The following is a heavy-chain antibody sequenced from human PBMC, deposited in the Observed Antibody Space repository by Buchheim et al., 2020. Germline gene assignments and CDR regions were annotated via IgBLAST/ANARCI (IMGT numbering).Heavy chain of an antibody. CDR1: GGSISSGSYY. CDR3: ARGYDSSLNWFDP. CDR2: IYTSGST. V-gene: IGHV4-61*02. Sequence: QVQLQESGPGLVKPSQTLSLTCTVSGGSISSGSYYWSWIRQPAGKGLEWIGRIYTSGSTNYNPSLQRRVTISVDTSKNQFSLKLSSVTAADTAVYYCARGYDSSLNWFDPWGQGTL. D-gene: IGHD3-22*01. J-gene: IGHJ5*02.